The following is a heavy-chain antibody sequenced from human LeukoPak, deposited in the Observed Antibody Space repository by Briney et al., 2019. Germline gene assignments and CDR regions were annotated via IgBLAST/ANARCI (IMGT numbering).Heavy chain of an antibody. CDR1: GFSFSTYS. CDR3: ARWYSSGWYSDY. D-gene: IGHD6-19*01. J-gene: IGHJ4*02. CDR2: VSGTSEYI. V-gene: IGHV3-21*06. Sequence: GGSPRLSCAASGFSFSTYSMIWVRQAPGKGLEWVSSVSGTSEYIYYADSVRGRFTISRDNAKNTVYLQMNSLRAEDTAVYYCARWYSSGWYSDYWGQGTLVTVSS.